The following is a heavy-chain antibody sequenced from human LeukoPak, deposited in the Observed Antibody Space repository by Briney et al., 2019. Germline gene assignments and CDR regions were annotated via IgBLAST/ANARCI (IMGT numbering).Heavy chain of an antibody. V-gene: IGHV4-61*01. J-gene: IGHJ4*02. D-gene: IGHD1-26*01. CDR2: IYYSGST. Sequence: PSETLSLTCTVSGGSVSSGSYYWSWIRQPPGKGLGWIGYIYYSGSTNYNPSLKSRVTISVDTSKNQFSLKLSSVTAADTAVYYCARGDGMGDRVDFDYWGQGTLVTVSS. CDR1: GGSVSSGSYY. CDR3: ARGDGMGDRVDFDY.